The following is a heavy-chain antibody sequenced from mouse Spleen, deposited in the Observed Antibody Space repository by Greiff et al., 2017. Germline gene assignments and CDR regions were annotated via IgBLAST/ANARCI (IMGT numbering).Heavy chain of an antibody. J-gene: IGHJ3*01. CDR2: ISYDGSN. D-gene: IGHD2-4*01. Sequence: ESGPGLVKPSQSLSLTCSVTGYSITSGYYWNWIRQFPGNKLEWMGYISYDGSNNYNPSLKNRISITRDTSKNQFFLKLNSVTTEDTATYYCARDRGITTGAWFAYWGQGTLVTVSA. CDR1: GYSITSGYY. CDR3: ARDRGITTGAWFAY. V-gene: IGHV3-6*02.